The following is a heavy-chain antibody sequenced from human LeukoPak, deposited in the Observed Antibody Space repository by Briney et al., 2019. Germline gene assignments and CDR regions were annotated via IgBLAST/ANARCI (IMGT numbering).Heavy chain of an antibody. CDR3: ARVSYGWDCKSTSCHVDY. J-gene: IGHJ4*02. Sequence: SETLSLTCAVYGGSFSGYYWSWIRQSPGKGLEWIGEINHSGSTNYNPSLKSRVTISVDTSTNTVYMELSSLRSEDTAVYYCARVSYGWDCKSTSCHVDYWGQGTLVTVPP. CDR2: INHSGST. CDR1: GGSFSGYY. V-gene: IGHV4-34*01. D-gene: IGHD2-2*01.